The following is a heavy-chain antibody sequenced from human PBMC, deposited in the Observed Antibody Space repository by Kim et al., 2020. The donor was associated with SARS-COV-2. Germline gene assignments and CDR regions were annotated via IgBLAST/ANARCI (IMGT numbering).Heavy chain of an antibody. CDR2: ISHDGSVT. CDR1: GFTFSSYV. Sequence: WGSLRLSCAASGFTFSSYVMHWVRQVPGKGPMWVSRISHDGSVTTYADSVKGRFTISRDNAKNTLFLQMNSLRPEETAVYYCATDKDLVIYEYWGQGTLVTVSS. J-gene: IGHJ4*02. D-gene: IGHD2-21*01. CDR3: ATDKDLVIYEY. V-gene: IGHV3-74*01.